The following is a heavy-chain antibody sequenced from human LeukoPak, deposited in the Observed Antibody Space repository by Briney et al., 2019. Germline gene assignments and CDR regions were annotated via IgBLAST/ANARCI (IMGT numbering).Heavy chain of an antibody. CDR1: KFTFSNYG. Sequence: GGSLRLSCAASKFTFSNYGMHWVRQAPGKGLEWVAVISSDGSNKYYADSLKGRFTISRDNSKNTLYLQMNSLRAEDTAVYYCAKCPSGVLRYFAPIDYWGQGTLVTVSS. V-gene: IGHV3-30*18. CDR2: ISSDGSNK. D-gene: IGHD3-9*01. CDR3: AKCPSGVLRYFAPIDY. J-gene: IGHJ4*02.